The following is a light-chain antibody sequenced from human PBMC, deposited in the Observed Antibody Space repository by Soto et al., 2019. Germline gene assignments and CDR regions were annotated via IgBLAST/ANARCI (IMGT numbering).Light chain of an antibody. J-gene: IGKJ2*01. CDR3: QQYNGYPYT. Sequence: DIQMTQSPSTLSASVGDRVTITCRASQSISSWLAWYQQKPGNAPKVLIYKASNLETGVPSRFSGSGSETECTLTISSLQPDDFATYYCQQYNGYPYTFGQGTKLEIK. CDR1: QSISSW. V-gene: IGKV1-5*03. CDR2: KAS.